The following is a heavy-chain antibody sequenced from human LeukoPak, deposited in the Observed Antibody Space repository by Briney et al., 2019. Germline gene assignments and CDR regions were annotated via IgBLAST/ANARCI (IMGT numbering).Heavy chain of an antibody. J-gene: IGHJ5*02. CDR3: AKDIGWFDP. CDR2: ISGTGDSP. CDR1: GFTFRSYA. Sequence: PGGSLRLSCAASGFTFRSYAMNWVRQAPGKGLEWASAISGTGDSPHYADSVKGRFTISRDNSKNTLYLQMNSLRAEDTAFYYCAKDIGWFDPWGQGTLVTVSS. V-gene: IGHV3-23*01.